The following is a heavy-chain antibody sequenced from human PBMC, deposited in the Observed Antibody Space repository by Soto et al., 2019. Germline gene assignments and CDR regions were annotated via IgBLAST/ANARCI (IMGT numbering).Heavy chain of an antibody. D-gene: IGHD6-6*01. CDR2: IIPIFGTA. Sequence: SVKVSCKASGGTFSSYAISWVRQAPGQGLEWMGGIIPIFGTANYAQKFQGRVTITADESTSTAYMELSSLRSEDTAVYYCARDPEYSSSSPLLATKSSCGMDVWGQGTTVTVSS. CDR3: ARDPEYSSSSPLLATKSSCGMDV. V-gene: IGHV1-69*13. J-gene: IGHJ6*02. CDR1: GGTFSSYA.